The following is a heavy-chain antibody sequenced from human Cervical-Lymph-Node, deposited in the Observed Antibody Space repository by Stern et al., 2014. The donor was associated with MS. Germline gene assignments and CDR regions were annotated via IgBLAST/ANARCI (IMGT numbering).Heavy chain of an antibody. D-gene: IGHD1-26*01. J-gene: IGHJ6*02. CDR3: ARVIVGATSYYHYYHGMDV. CDR1: GFSLSNTRMG. Sequence: QITLKESGPVLVKPTETLTLTCTVSGFSLSNTRMGVSWIRQPPGKALEWLAPHFSNDEKFYTPSLKSRLTISKDTSKSQVVLTMTNMDPVDTATYYCARVIVGATSYYHYYHGMDVWGQGTAVTVSS. V-gene: IGHV2-26*01. CDR2: HFSNDEK.